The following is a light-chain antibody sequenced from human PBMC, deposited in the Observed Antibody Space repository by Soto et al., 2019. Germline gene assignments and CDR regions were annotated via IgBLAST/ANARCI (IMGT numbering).Light chain of an antibody. V-gene: IGKV2-30*02. Sequence: DVVMTQSPLSLPVTLGQPASISCRSSQSLVHSDGNTYLNWFHQKPGQSPRRLIYKSSNRDSGVPDRFSGSGSDTDFTLKISGEEAEDVGVYYCLQGTHWPPYTLGQGTKLEIK. CDR3: LQGTHWPPYT. J-gene: IGKJ2*01. CDR2: KSS. CDR1: QSLVHSDGNTY.